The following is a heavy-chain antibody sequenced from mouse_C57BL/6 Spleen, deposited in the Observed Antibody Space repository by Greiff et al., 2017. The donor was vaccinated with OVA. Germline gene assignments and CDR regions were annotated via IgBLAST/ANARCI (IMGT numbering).Heavy chain of an antibody. CDR1: GYTFTSYW. Sequence: QVQLQQPGAELVRPGSSVKLSCKASGYTFTSYWMHWVKQRPIQGLEWIGNIDPSDSETHYNQKFKDKATLTVDKSSSTAYMQLSSLTSEDSAVYYCARKDYDEGYAMDYWGQGTSVSVSS. V-gene: IGHV1-52*01. CDR2: IDPSDSET. CDR3: ARKDYDEGYAMDY. D-gene: IGHD2-4*01. J-gene: IGHJ4*01.